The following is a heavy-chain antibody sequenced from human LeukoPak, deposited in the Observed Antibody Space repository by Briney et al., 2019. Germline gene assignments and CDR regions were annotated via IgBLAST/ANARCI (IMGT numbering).Heavy chain of an antibody. CDR2: ISAYNGNT. CDR3: ARVILTAYSGYEIHKDYYYYGMDV. D-gene: IGHD5-12*01. J-gene: IGHJ6*02. Sequence: ASVKVSCKASGYTFASYGISWVRQAPGQGLEWMGWISAYNGNTNYAQKLQGRVTMTTDTSTSTACMELRSLRSDDTAVYYCARVILTAYSGYEIHKDYYYYGMDVWGQGTTVTVSS. V-gene: IGHV1-18*01. CDR1: GYTFASYG.